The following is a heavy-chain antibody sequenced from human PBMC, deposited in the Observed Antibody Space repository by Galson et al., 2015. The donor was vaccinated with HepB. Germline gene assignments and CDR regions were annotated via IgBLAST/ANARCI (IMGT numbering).Heavy chain of an antibody. CDR3: ATNTPAAVMRASGMDV. J-gene: IGHJ6*02. CDR1: GSILSSYC. V-gene: IGHV3-21*01. D-gene: IGHD2-2*01. Sequence: SLRLSCAASGSILSSYCMNWVRQAPGKGLEWVSSISSSTNYIYFADSVKGRFTVSIDNAKNSLFLQMNSLRAEDTAVYYCATNTPAAVMRASGMDVWGQGTAVTVSS. CDR2: ISSSTNYI.